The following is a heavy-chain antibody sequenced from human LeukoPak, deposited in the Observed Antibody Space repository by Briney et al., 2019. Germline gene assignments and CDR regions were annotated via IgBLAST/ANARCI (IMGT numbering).Heavy chain of an antibody. J-gene: IGHJ4*02. D-gene: IGHD4-23*01. V-gene: IGHV3-30*04. Sequence: PGRSLRLSCAASGFTFSSYAMHWVRQAPGKGLEWVAVISYDGSNKYYADSVKGRFTISRDNSKNTLYLQMNSLRAEDTAVYYCAKDLRIHQVGVTLDYWGQGTLVTVSS. CDR3: AKDLRIHQVGVTLDY. CDR2: ISYDGSNK. CDR1: GFTFSSYA.